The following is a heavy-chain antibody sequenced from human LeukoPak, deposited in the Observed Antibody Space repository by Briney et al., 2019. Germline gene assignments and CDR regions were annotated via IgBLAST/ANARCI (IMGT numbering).Heavy chain of an antibody. J-gene: IGHJ6*03. V-gene: IGHV3-9*01. Sequence: GGSLRLSCAASGFSFDDFAMHWVPQAPGKGLEWVSDLSWNSGRIEYADSVKGRFTISRDNAKNSLYLQMNSLSADGTAVYYCAGGLDCSGGRCFSFSAHMDVWGKGTTVTISS. D-gene: IGHD2-15*01. CDR2: LSWNSGRI. CDR1: GFSFDDFA. CDR3: AGGLDCSGGRCFSFSAHMDV.